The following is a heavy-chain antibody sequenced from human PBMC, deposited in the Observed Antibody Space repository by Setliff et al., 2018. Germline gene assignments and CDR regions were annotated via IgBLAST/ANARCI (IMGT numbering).Heavy chain of an antibody. Sequence: LSLTCTVSGGSISSSSYYWGWIRQPPGKGLEWIGSIYYSGGTYYNPSLKSRVTISVDTSKNQFSLKLSSVTAADTAVYYCARVGGYYYYYYGMDVWGQGTTVTVSS. CDR3: ARVGGYYYYYYGMDV. V-gene: IGHV4-39*07. J-gene: IGHJ6*02. CDR2: IYYSGGT. CDR1: GGSISSSSYY.